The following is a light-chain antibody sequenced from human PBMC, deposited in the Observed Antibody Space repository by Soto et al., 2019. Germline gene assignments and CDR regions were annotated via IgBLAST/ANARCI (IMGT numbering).Light chain of an antibody. Sequence: QAVVTQPPSASGTPGQRVTISCSGSSTNIGSNTVNWYQQLPGTAPKLLIYNNNQRPSGVPDRFSGSKSGTSASLAISGLQSEDEADYYCAAWDDSLNALFGGGTKLTVL. CDR1: STNIGSNT. J-gene: IGLJ2*01. CDR3: AAWDDSLNAL. V-gene: IGLV1-44*01. CDR2: NNN.